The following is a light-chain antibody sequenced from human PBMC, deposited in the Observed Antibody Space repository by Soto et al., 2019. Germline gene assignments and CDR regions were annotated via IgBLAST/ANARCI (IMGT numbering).Light chain of an antibody. CDR3: QKYNTHPHT. Sequence: DIQMTQTPSTLSASVGDRVTITCRASQTISNWLAWYQQKPGKAPKVLIYDASTLDGGVPSRFSGGRSGVDFTLTISRLQPSDFATYFSQKYNTHPHTFGGGTKVDIK. V-gene: IGKV1-5*01. CDR1: QTISNW. CDR2: DAS. J-gene: IGKJ4*01.